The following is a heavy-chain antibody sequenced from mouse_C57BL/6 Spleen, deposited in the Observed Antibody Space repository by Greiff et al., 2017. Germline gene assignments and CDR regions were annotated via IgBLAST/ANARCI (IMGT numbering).Heavy chain of an antibody. Sequence: EVKLVESGGDLVKPGGSLKLSCAASGFTFSSYGMSWVRQTPDKRLEWVATISSGGSYTYYPDSVKGRFTISRDNAKNTLYLQMSSLKSEDTAMYYCASHDYFDYWGQGTTLTVSS. CDR3: ASHDYFDY. V-gene: IGHV5-6*01. J-gene: IGHJ2*01. CDR1: GFTFSSYG. CDR2: ISSGGSYT.